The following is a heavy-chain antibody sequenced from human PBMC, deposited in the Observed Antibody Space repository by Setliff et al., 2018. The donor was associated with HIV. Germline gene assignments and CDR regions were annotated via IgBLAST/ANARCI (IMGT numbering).Heavy chain of an antibody. CDR3: ARNKLSDAFDV. CDR2: INTYNGNT. Sequence: ASVKVSCKASGYTFSTCGISWVRQAPGHGLEWMGWINTYNGNTNYAQKVKGRVTMTTDTSTSTAYLELRSLRSDDTAVYFCARNKLSDAFDVWGPGTVVTVSS. J-gene: IGHJ3*01. CDR1: GYTFSTCG. V-gene: IGHV1-18*01. D-gene: IGHD1-1*01.